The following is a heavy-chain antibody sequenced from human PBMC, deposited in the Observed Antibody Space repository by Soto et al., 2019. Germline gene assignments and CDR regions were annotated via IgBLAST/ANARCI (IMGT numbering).Heavy chain of an antibody. CDR1: GFTFSSYA. D-gene: IGHD6-13*01. CDR2: ISYDGSNK. J-gene: IGHJ1*01. CDR3: ASPGYSSSWRAAYFQH. V-gene: IGHV3-30-3*01. Sequence: QVQLVESGGGVVQPGRSLRLSCAASGFTFSSYAMHWVRQAPGKGLEWVAVISYDGSNKYYADSVKGRFTISRDNSKNTLYLQMNSLRAEDTAVYYCASPGYSSSWRAAYFQHWGQGTLVTVSS.